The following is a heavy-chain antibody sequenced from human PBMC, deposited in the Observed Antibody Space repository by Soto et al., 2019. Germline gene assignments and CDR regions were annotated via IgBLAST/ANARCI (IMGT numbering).Heavy chain of an antibody. J-gene: IGHJ4*02. Sequence: GGSLRLSCAASGFTVSSNYMSWVRQAPGKGLEWVSVIYSGGSTYYADSVKGRFTISRDNSKNTLYLQMNSLRAEDTAVYYCARGRKGDKLDYWGQGTLVTVSS. CDR2: IYSGGST. CDR3: ARGRKGDKLDY. CDR1: GFTVSSNY. D-gene: IGHD3-16*01. V-gene: IGHV3-66*01.